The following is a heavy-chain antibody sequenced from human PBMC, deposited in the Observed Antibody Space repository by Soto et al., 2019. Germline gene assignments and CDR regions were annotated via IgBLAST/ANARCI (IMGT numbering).Heavy chain of an antibody. J-gene: IGHJ6*02. CDR1: GYPCTSYG. V-gene: IGHV1-18*01. CDR2: IRAYNGNT. CDR3: ARDLRTMDV. Sequence: QVQLVQAGAEVKKPGASVKVSCKAAGYPCTSYGISWVRQAPGQGLEWMGLIRAYNGNTNYAQKIQGRVTMTTDTSTIPGYMDLRSLRSDETAVYYYARDLRTMDVWVQGPTGTVS.